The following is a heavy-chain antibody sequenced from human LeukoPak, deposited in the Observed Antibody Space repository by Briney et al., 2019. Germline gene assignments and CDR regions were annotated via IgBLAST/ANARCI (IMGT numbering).Heavy chain of an antibody. Sequence: GESLKISCRGSGYRFTTYWIGWVRQMPGKGLEWVGIIYPGDSDTRYTPSFQGQVTMSADKSINTAYLQWSSLKASDTAIYYCARRQGCSSTSCPPDYWGQGTLVTVSP. CDR2: IYPGDSDT. J-gene: IGHJ4*02. V-gene: IGHV5-51*01. CDR1: GYRFTTYW. D-gene: IGHD2-2*01. CDR3: ARRQGCSSTSCPPDY.